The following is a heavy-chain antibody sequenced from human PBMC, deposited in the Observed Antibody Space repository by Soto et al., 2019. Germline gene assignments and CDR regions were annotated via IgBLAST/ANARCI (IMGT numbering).Heavy chain of an antibody. J-gene: IGHJ6*02. D-gene: IGHD3-10*01. V-gene: IGHV3-33*01. CDR1: GFPFSIYG. CDR3: ARDQRISMVRGVIITGYSHYGMDV. Sequence: PGGSLRLSCAASGFPFSIYGMHLVRQSPGKGLEWVAFIWYDGSNKYYADSVKGRFTISRDNSKNTLYLQMNSLRAEDTAVYYCARDQRISMVRGVIITGYSHYGMDVWGQGTTVTVSS. CDR2: IWYDGSNK.